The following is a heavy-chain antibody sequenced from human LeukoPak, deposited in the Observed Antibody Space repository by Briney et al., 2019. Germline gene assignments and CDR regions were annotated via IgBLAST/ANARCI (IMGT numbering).Heavy chain of an antibody. J-gene: IGHJ3*02. CDR3: AREYRIVPAALDAFDI. D-gene: IGHD2-2*01. Sequence: GGSLRLSCAASGFTVSSNYMSWVRQAPGKGLEWVSVIYSGGSTYYADSVKGRFTISRDNSKNTLYLQMNSLRAEDTAVYYCAREYRIVPAALDAFDIWGQGTMVTVS. V-gene: IGHV3-53*01. CDR2: IYSGGST. CDR1: GFTVSSNY.